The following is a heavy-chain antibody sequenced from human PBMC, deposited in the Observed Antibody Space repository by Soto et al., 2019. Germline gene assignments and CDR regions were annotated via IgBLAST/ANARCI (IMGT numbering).Heavy chain of an antibody. Sequence: GGSLRLSCAASGFTFSSYGMHWVRQAPGKGLEWVAVISYDGSNKYYADSVKGRFTISRDNSKNTLYLQMNSLRAEDTAVYYCAKVPGYYYYYMDGWGKGTTVTVSS. CDR3: AKVPGYYYYYMDG. CDR1: GFTFSSYG. J-gene: IGHJ6*03. CDR2: ISYDGSNK. V-gene: IGHV3-30*18.